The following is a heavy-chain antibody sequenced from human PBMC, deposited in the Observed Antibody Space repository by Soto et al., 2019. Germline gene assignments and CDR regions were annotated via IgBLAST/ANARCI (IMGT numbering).Heavy chain of an antibody. D-gene: IGHD1-7*01. CDR1: GFTFSSYG. CDR3: AKDQGGRNYGYFQY. J-gene: IGHJ1*01. Sequence: QVQLVESGGGVVQPGRSLRLSCAASGFTFSSYGLHWVRQAPGKGLEWVTLISSDGNKKYYGDSVQGRFTISRDNSKNTLYLEMDSLRPEDTAIYYCAKDQGGRNYGYFQYWGQGTLVTVSS. V-gene: IGHV3-30*18. CDR2: ISSDGNKK.